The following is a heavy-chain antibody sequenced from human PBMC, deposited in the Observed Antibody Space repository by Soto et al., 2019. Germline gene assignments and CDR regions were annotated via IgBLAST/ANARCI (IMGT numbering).Heavy chain of an antibody. V-gene: IGHV4-59*01. Sequence: SETLSITWPVSGGSISSYYWSWIRQPPGKGLEWFGYIYYSGSTNYNPSLESRVTISVDTSKNQFSLKLSSVTAADTAVYYCARGSGYPIQVGELGDYYYYGMDVWGQGTTVTVS. CDR1: GGSISSYY. CDR2: IYYSGST. D-gene: IGHD3-10*01. CDR3: ARGSGYPIQVGELGDYYYYGMDV. J-gene: IGHJ6*02.